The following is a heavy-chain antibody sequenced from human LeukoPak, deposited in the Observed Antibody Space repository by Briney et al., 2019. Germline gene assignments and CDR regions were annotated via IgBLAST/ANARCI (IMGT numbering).Heavy chain of an antibody. J-gene: IGHJ4*02. Sequence: SETLSLTCTVSGGSISSYYWSWIRQPPGKGLEWIGYIYYSGRTNNNPSLKSRVTVSVDTSKNRFSLRLTSVTAAETAVYYCARHNDFGDYAIEYWGLETLVTVSS. V-gene: IGHV4-59*08. CDR2: IYYSGRT. CDR1: GGSISSYY. D-gene: IGHD4-17*01. CDR3: ARHNDFGDYAIEY.